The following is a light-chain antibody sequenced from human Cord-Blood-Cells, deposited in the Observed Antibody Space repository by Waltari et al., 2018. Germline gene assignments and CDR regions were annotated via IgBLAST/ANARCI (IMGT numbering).Light chain of an antibody. CDR1: QSVSSN. J-gene: IGKJ3*01. CDR2: GAS. CDR3: QQYNNSLFT. Sequence: EIVMTQSPATLSVSPGERATLSCRASQSVSSNLAWYQQKPGQAPMLRIYGASTRATGIPARFSGSGSGTEFTLTISSLQSEDFAVYYCQQYNNSLFTFGPGTKVDIK. V-gene: IGKV3-15*01.